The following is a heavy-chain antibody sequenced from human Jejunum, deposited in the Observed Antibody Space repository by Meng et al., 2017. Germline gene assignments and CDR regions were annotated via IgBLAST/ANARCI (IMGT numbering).Heavy chain of an antibody. Sequence: GGSLRLSCAASGSTFRNCEMNWVRQPPGKGLEWVAYTSTTGSTIFYADSVKGRFTISRDNAKDSLYLEMSSLRVEDTALYYCASRPTAETPYDYWGQGTLVTVSS. CDR2: TSTTGSTI. J-gene: IGHJ4*02. D-gene: IGHD4-23*01. CDR3: ASRPTAETPYDY. CDR1: GSTFRNCE. V-gene: IGHV3-48*03.